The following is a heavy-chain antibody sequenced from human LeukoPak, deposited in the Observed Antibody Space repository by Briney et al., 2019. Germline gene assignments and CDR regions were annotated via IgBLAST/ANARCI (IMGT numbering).Heavy chain of an antibody. V-gene: IGHV1-69*04. CDR3: ARAYGSGSYLVY. CDR2: IIPILGIA. D-gene: IGHD3-10*01. CDR1: GGTFSSYA. Sequence: GASVKVSCKASGGTFSSYAISWVRQAPGQGLEWMGRIIPILGIANYAQKFQGRVTITADKSTSTAYMELSSLRSEDTAVYYCARAYGSGSYLVYWGQGTLVTVSS. J-gene: IGHJ4*02.